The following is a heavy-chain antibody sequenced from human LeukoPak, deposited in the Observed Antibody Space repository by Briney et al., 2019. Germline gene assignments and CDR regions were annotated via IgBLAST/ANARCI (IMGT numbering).Heavy chain of an antibody. CDR1: GFTFSSYA. J-gene: IGHJ5*02. D-gene: IGHD5-18*01. CDR2: ISYDGSNK. V-gene: IGHV3-30-3*01. CDR3: AKAEYSYGWCSSCRGGWLDP. Sequence: GRSLRLSCAASGFTFSSYAMHWVRQAPGKGLEWVAVISYDGSNKYYADSVKGRFTISRDNSKNTLYLQMNSLRAEDTAVYYCAKAEYSYGWCSSCRGGWLDPWGQGTLVTVSS.